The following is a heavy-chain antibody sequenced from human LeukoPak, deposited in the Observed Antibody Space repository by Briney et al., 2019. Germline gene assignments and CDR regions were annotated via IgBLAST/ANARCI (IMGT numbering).Heavy chain of an antibody. J-gene: IGHJ4*02. CDR1: GGTFSSYA. CDR3: ARGHSSGWYDTPSHFDY. D-gene: IGHD6-19*01. V-gene: IGHV1-69*05. CDR2: IIPIFGTA. Sequence: GASVKVSCKASGGTFSSYAISWVRQAPGQGLEWMGGIIPIFGTANYAQKLQGRVTMTTDTSTSTAYMELRSLRSDDTAVYYCARGHSSGWYDTPSHFDYWGQGTLVTVSS.